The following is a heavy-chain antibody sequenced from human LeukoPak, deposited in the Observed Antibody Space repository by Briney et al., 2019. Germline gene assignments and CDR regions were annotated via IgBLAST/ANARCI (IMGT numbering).Heavy chain of an antibody. D-gene: IGHD6-19*01. J-gene: IGHJ3*02. CDR1: GFTLSDFA. CDR2: IWYDGSKT. Sequence: GGSLRLSCAASGFTLSDFAMQWVRQAPGEGPEWVALIWYDGSKTFYADFVEGRFTISRDNSRNTLSLQMTSLRGDDTAVYYCAKEPRQWLGAFEIWGQGALVSVSS. V-gene: IGHV3-33*06. CDR3: AKEPRQWLGAFEI.